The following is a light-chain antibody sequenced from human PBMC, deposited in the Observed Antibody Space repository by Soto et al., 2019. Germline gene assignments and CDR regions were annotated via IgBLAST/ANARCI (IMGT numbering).Light chain of an antibody. CDR3: QQYNSYKGT. CDR2: DAS. CDR1: QSISSW. Sequence: DIQMTQSPSTLSASVGDRVTITCRANQSISSWLAWYQQKPGKAPKLLIYDASSLASGVPYRFSGSGSGTEFTLTISSLQPDDFATYYCQQYNSYKGTFGQGTKGDIK. J-gene: IGKJ1*01. V-gene: IGKV1-5*01.